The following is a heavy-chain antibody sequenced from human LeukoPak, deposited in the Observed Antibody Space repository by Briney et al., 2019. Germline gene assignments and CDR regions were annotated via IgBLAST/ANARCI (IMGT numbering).Heavy chain of an antibody. V-gene: IGHV4-4*02. CDR1: GFSLSTSGMR. D-gene: IGHD4-17*01. J-gene: IGHJ5*02. Sequence: SGPTLVNPTQTLTLTCTFSGFSLSTSGMRVSWIRQPPGKGLEWIGEINHRGTTNYNPSLKSRLTISLDTSKHQFSLRLSSVTAADTAVYYCASRGGHYGDYPASWGQGTLVTVSS. CDR3: ASRGGHYGDYPAS. CDR2: INHRGTT.